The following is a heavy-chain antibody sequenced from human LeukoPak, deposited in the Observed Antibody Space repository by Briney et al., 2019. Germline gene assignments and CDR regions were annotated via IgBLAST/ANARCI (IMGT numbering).Heavy chain of an antibody. CDR1: GFTFSKYW. J-gene: IGHJ4*02. Sequence: GGSLRLSCAASGFTFSKYWMLWIRQAPGKGLESVSRINTDGTVTTYADSVKGRFTVSRDNADNTMFLQMNSVRDEDTAVYYCATKQWLAPPPDSWGQGTPVTVSS. CDR2: INTDGTVT. D-gene: IGHD6-19*01. CDR3: ATKQWLAPPPDS. V-gene: IGHV3-74*01.